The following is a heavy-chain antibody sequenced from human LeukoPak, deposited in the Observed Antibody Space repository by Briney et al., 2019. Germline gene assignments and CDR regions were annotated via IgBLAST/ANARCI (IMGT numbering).Heavy chain of an antibody. J-gene: IGHJ6*02. D-gene: IGHD3-10*01. CDR2: ISWNSNNI. V-gene: IGHV3-9*01. CDR1: GFTFYNFG. CDR3: AKSTGLYFYGVDV. Sequence: GGSLRLSCAASGFTFYNFGMYWFRQAPGRGLEWVTAISWNSNNIAYADSVKGRFTLSRDNAKNSLYLQMNSLRTEDTALYYCAKSTGLYFYGVDVWGQGTTVTVSS.